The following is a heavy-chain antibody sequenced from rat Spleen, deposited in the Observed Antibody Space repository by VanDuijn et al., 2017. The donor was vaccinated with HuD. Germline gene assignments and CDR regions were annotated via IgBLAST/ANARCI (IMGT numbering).Heavy chain of an antibody. CDR3: TRGGNYAMDA. CDR1: GFTFSDYN. V-gene: IGHV5-7*01. Sequence: EVQLVESGGGLVQPGRSLRLSCAASGFTFSDYNMAWVRQAPRKGLEWVAIITYDGSSTYYRDSVKGRFTISRDNAKSTLYLQMNSLRSEDTATYYCTRGGNYAMDAWGQGASVTVSS. J-gene: IGHJ4*01. CDR2: ITYDGSST.